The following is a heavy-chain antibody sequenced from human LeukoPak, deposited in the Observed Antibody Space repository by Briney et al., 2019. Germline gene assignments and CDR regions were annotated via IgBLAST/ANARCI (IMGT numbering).Heavy chain of an antibody. CDR1: GYTFTSYG. CDR3: ARDTVVVPAAPFDY. J-gene: IGHJ4*02. D-gene: IGHD2-2*01. V-gene: IGHV1-18*01. Sequence: AASVKVSCKASGYTFTSYGISWVRQAPGQGLEWMGWISAYNGNTNYARKLQGRVTMTTDTSTSTAYMELRSLRSDDTAVYYCARDTVVVPAAPFDYWGQGTLVTVSS. CDR2: ISAYNGNT.